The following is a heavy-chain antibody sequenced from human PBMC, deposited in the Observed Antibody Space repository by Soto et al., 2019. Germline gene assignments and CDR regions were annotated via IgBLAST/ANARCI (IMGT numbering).Heavy chain of an antibody. D-gene: IGHD2-2*01. CDR3: ARVSYPDIVVPYWYYYYMDV. CDR2: IYYSGST. Sequence: QVQLQESGPGLVKPSQTLSLTCTVSGGSISSGGYYWSWIRQHPGKGLEWIGYIYYSGSTYYNPSLKSRVTISVDTSKNQFSLMLSSVTAAETAVYYCARVSYPDIVVPYWYYYYMDVWGKGTTLTVSS. J-gene: IGHJ6*03. CDR1: GGSISSGGYY. V-gene: IGHV4-31*03.